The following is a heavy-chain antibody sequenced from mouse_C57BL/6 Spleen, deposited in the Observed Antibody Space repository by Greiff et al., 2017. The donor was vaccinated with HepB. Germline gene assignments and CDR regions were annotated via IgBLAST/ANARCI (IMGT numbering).Heavy chain of an antibody. D-gene: IGHD1-1*01. V-gene: IGHV1-42*01. Sequence: VQLQQSGPELVKPGASVKISCKASGYSFTGYYMNWVKQSPEKSLEWIGEINPSTGGTTYNQKFKAKATLTVDKSSSTAYMQLKSLTSEDSAVYYCARLEGYYYGSRGYFDYWGQGTTLTVSS. CDR1: GYSFTGYY. J-gene: IGHJ2*01. CDR2: INPSTGGT. CDR3: ARLEGYYYGSRGYFDY.